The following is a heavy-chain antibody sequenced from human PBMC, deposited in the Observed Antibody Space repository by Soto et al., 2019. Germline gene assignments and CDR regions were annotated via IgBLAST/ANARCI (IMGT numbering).Heavy chain of an antibody. D-gene: IGHD5-18*01. Sequence: QVQLVQSGAEVKKPGSSVTVSCKTSGGTFSKDAINWVRKAPGQGLEWMGLLIPVFGSPIYAQKFQGRIRITADESTSTAFRDLGSLRSEDTAVYYCTRVLGYTFEPGKTRFYALDVWGQGTTVSVSS. CDR2: LIPVFGSP. V-gene: IGHV1-69*01. CDR1: GGTFSKDA. CDR3: TRVLGYTFEPGKTRFYALDV. J-gene: IGHJ6*02.